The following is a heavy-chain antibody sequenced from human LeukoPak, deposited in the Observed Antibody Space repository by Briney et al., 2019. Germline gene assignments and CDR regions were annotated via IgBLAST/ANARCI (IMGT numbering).Heavy chain of an antibody. V-gene: IGHV3-11*01. CDR1: GFTFSDYY. D-gene: IGHD3-3*01. J-gene: IGHJ6*02. CDR2: ISSSGSTI. CDR3: ARDLRFPYYYGMDV. Sequence: GGSLRLSCAASGFTFSDYYMSWIRQAPGEGLEWVSYISSSGSTIYYADSVKGRFTISRDNAKNSLYLQMNSLRAEDTAVYYCARDLRFPYYYGMDVWGQGATVTVSS.